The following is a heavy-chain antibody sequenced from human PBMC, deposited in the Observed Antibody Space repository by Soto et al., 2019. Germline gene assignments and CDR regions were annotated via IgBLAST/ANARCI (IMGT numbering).Heavy chain of an antibody. CDR3: ARVAGISYYNHMDV. V-gene: IGHV4-59*01. D-gene: IGHD1-20*01. CDR2: IFSSGSP. J-gene: IGHJ6*03. CDR1: GVSLKTYY. Sequence: QVHLQESGPGLVRPSETLSLTCTVSGVSLKTYYWSWIRLPPGGGLEWIGYIFSSGSPNYNPSLRSRVTMPVETSNNQFSLKMSSVTAADTAVYYCARVAGISYYNHMDVWGKGTTVTVSS.